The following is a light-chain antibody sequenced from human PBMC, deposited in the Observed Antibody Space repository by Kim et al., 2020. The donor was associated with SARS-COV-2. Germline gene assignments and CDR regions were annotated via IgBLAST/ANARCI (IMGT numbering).Light chain of an antibody. CDR2: KAS. Sequence: GDRVTITCRASQYITRRLAWYQQKPGKAPKVLISKASTLESGVPSTFSGSGSGTDFTLTISSLQPDDFGTYYCQQYDTYPWTFGQGTKV. CDR1: QYITRR. V-gene: IGKV1-5*03. J-gene: IGKJ1*01. CDR3: QQYDTYPWT.